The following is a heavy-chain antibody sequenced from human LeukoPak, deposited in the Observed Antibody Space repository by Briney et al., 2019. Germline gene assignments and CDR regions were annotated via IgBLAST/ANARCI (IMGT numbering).Heavy chain of an antibody. D-gene: IGHD5-12*01. CDR3: ARDNVHSGYDYVPRGFDY. V-gene: IGHV1-18*01. J-gene: IGHJ4*02. CDR1: GYTFTSYG. CDR2: ISAYNGNT. Sequence: ASVKVSCKASGYTFTSYGISWVRQAPGQGLEWMGWISAYNGNTNYAQKLQGRVTMTTDTSTSTAYMELRSLRSDDTAVYYCARDNVHSGYDYVPRGFDYWGQGTLVTVSS.